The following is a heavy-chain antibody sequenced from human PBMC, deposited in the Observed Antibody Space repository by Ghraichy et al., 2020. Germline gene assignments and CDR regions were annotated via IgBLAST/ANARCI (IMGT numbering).Heavy chain of an antibody. Sequence: SETLSLTCAVSGHFISSGNYWGWIRQSPGKGLEWIGSIYHSGGTYYNPSLKSRVSISVDTSKNQFSLKLSSVTAADTAIYYCARDLASIVGCTALDFWGLGTLVTVSS. CDR2: IYHSGGT. CDR1: GHFISSGNY. J-gene: IGHJ4*02. D-gene: IGHD2-8*02. V-gene: IGHV4-38-2*01. CDR3: ARDLASIVGCTALDF.